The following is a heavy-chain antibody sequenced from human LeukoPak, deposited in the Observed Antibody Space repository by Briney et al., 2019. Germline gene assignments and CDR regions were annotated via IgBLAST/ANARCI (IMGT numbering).Heavy chain of an antibody. CDR3: AKSPSMVRREIVY. Sequence: PGGSLRLSCAASGFTLSNSGMTWVRQAPGKGLEWVSSISDKTYYADSVKGRFTVSIDTTKNTLYLQMNNLRAEDTAVYFCAKSPSMVRREIVYWGQGTLVTVSS. CDR2: ISDKT. D-gene: IGHD3-10*01. J-gene: IGHJ4*02. CDR1: GFTLSNSG. V-gene: IGHV3-23*01.